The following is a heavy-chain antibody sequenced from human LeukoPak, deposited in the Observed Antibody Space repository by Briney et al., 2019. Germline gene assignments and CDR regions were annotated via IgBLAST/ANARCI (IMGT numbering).Heavy chain of an antibody. CDR2: IIPILGIA. CDR3: ARDAGTIFGVVIIRPSYFDY. Sequence: SVKVSCKASGGTFSSYAISWVRQAPGRGLEWMGRIIPILGIANYAQKFQGRVTITADKSTSTAYMELSSLRSEDTAVYYCARDAGTIFGVVIIRPSYFDYWGQGTLVTVSS. J-gene: IGHJ4*02. CDR1: GGTFSSYA. V-gene: IGHV1-69*04. D-gene: IGHD3-3*01.